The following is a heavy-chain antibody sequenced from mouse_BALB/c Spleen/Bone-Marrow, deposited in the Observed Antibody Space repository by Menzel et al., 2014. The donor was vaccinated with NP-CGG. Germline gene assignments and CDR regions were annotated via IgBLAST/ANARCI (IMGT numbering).Heavy chain of an antibody. CDR2: IRLQSDNYAA. D-gene: IGHD5-5*01. CDR1: GFTFSYYW. V-gene: IGHV6-6*02. Sequence: DVQLVESGGGLVQPGGSMTLSCVASGFTFSYYWMNWVRQSPEKGLEWVAEIRLQSDNYAAHYAESVKGRFTISRDDSKSSDYLQMSNLRAEDTGIYYCTRLPLFHAMDYWGQGTSVTVTS. J-gene: IGHJ4*01. CDR3: TRLPLFHAMDY.